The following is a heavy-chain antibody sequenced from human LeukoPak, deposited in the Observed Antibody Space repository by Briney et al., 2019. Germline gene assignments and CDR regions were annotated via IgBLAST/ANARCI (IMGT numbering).Heavy chain of an antibody. CDR1: GFTFSSYA. CDR2: ISYDGSNK. Sequence: GGSLRLCCAASGFTFSSYAMHWVRQAPGKGLEWVAVISYDGSNKDYTDSVKGRFTISRGNSKNTLYLQMNSLRAEDSAVYYCASVNSGTVDYWGQGTLVSVSS. D-gene: IGHD3-10*01. V-gene: IGHV3-30-3*01. J-gene: IGHJ4*02. CDR3: ASVNSGTVDY.